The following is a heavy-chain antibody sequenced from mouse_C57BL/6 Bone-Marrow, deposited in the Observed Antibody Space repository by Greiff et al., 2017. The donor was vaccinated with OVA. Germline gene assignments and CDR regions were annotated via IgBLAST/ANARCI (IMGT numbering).Heavy chain of an antibody. D-gene: IGHD1-1*01. CDR1: GFNIKDDY. CDR3: TPLLTEGD. V-gene: IGHV14-4*01. J-gene: IGHJ2*01. Sequence: VQLQQSGAELVRPGASVKLSCTASGFNIKDDYMHWVKQRPEQGLEWIGWIDPENGDTEYASKFQGKATITADTSSNTAYLQLSSLTSEDTAVYYCTPLLTEGDWGQGTTLTVSS. CDR2: IDPENGDT.